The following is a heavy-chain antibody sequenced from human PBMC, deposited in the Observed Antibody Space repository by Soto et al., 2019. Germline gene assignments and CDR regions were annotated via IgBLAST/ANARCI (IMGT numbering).Heavy chain of an antibody. CDR1: GGSISSYF. CDR3: ARGSDFLYYYGMDV. D-gene: IGHD5-12*01. Sequence: SETLSLTCTVSGGSISSYFLTWIRQPPGKGLEWIGYIYYSGSTNYNPSLKSRVTISVDTSKNQFPLKLSSVTAADTAVYYCARGSDFLYYYGMDVWGQGTTVTVSS. CDR2: IYYSGST. J-gene: IGHJ6*02. V-gene: IGHV4-59*01.